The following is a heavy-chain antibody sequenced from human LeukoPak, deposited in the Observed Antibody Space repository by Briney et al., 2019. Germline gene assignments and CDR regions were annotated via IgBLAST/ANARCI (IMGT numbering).Heavy chain of an antibody. CDR2: IYCSGST. CDR1: GGSISSSSYH. Sequence: SETLSLTCTVSGGSISSSSYHWGWIRQPPGKGLEWIGSIYCSGSTYYNPSLKSRVTISVDTSKNQFSLKLSSVTAADTAVYYCARERLRGYFDYWGQGTLVTVSS. CDR3: ARERLRGYFDY. J-gene: IGHJ4*02. V-gene: IGHV4-39*07. D-gene: IGHD1-1*01.